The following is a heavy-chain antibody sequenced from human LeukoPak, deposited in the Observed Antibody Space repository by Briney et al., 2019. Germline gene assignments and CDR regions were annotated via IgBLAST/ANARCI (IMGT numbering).Heavy chain of an antibody. CDR3: ARDLGPSGGPKDFQPVGY. D-gene: IGHD3-16*01. CDR1: GGSISSYY. CDR2: IYTSGST. V-gene: IGHV4-4*07. Sequence: SETLSLTCTVSGGSISSYYWSWIRQPAGKGLEWIGRIYTSGSTNYNPSLKSRVTMSVDTSKNQFSLKLSSVTAADTAVYYCARDLGPSGGPKDFQPVGYWGQGTLVTVSS. J-gene: IGHJ4*02.